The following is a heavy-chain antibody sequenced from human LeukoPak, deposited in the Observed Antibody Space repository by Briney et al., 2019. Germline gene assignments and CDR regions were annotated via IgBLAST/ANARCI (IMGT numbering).Heavy chain of an antibody. CDR3: ARDGVAGTSYYYGMDV. V-gene: IGHV4-4*07. Sequence: SETLSLTCTVSGASISSYYWSWIRQPAGKGLEWIGRIYTSGTTNYNPSLKSRLTMSVDTSNNRFSLRLSSVTAADTAIYYCARDGVAGTSYYYGMDVWGQGTTVTVSS. J-gene: IGHJ6*02. CDR2: IYTSGTT. CDR1: GASISSYY. D-gene: IGHD6-19*01.